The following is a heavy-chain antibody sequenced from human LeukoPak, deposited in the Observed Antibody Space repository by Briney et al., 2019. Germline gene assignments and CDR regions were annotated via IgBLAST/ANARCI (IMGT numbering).Heavy chain of an antibody. CDR1: GYTFTELS. Sequence: ASVKVSCKISGYTFTELSIHWVRQAPGKGLEWMGGFDPGDGETMYAQTLQGRVIMTEDTSTDTAYMELSSLRSDDTAMYYCATELGWSGAFQFDPRGQGTLVIVSS. V-gene: IGHV1-24*01. CDR2: FDPGDGET. J-gene: IGHJ5*02. D-gene: IGHD3-3*01. CDR3: ATELGWSGAFQFDP.